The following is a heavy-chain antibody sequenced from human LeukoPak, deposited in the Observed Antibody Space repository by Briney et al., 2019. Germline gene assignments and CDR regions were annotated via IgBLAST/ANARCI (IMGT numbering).Heavy chain of an antibody. CDR2: ISYDGSNK. CDR3: ARDRGSHPTWELSGFDY. D-gene: IGHD1-26*01. CDR1: GFTFSSYA. V-gene: IGHV3-30*04. J-gene: IGHJ4*02. Sequence: PGRSLRLSCAASGFTFSSYAMHWVRQAPGKGLEWVAVISYDGSNKYYADSVKGRFTISRDNSKNTLYLQMNSLRAEDTAVYYCARDRGSHPTWELSGFDYWGQGTLVTVSS.